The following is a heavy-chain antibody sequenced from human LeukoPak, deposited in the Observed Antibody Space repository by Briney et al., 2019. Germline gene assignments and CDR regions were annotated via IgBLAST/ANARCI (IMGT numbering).Heavy chain of an antibody. CDR2: IIPILGIA. J-gene: IGHJ4*02. V-gene: IGHV1-69*04. Sequence: SVKVSCKASGGIFSSYAISWVRQAPGQGLEWMGRIIPILGIANYAQKFQGRVTITADKSTSTAYMELSSLRSEDTAVYYCARDITQNKIVATARDYWGQGTLVTVSS. CDR1: GGIFSSYA. D-gene: IGHD5-12*01. CDR3: ARDITQNKIVATARDY.